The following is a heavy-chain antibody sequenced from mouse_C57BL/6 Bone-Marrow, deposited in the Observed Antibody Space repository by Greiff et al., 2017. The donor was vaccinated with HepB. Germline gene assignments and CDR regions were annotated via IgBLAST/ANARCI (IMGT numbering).Heavy chain of an antibody. CDR2: ISDGGSYT. J-gene: IGHJ4*01. D-gene: IGHD1-1*01. CDR1: GFTFSSYA. CDR3: AREGVITTVGYYAMDY. Sequence: DVMLVESGGGLVKPGGSLKLSCAASGFTFSSYAMSWVRQTPEKRLEWVATISDGGSYTYYPDNVKGRFTISRDNAKNNLYLQMSHLKSEDTAMYYCAREGVITTVGYYAMDYWGQGTSVTVSS. V-gene: IGHV5-4*01.